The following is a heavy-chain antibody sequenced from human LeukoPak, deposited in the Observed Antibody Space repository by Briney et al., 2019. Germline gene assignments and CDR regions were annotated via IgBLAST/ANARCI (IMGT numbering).Heavy chain of an antibody. CDR2: INPNSGGT. D-gene: IGHD3-22*01. CDR1: GYTFTGYY. Sequence: ASVKVSCKASGYTFTGYYMHWVRQAPGRGLEWMGWINPNSGGTNYAQKFQGRVTMTRDTSISTAYMELSRLRSDDTAVYYCARGGQYVLHYDSSGYPPRGHWGQGTLVTVSS. CDR3: ARGGQYVLHYDSSGYPPRGH. V-gene: IGHV1-2*02. J-gene: IGHJ4*02.